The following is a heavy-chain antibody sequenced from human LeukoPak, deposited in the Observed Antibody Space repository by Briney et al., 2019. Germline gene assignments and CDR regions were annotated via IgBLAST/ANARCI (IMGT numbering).Heavy chain of an antibody. CDR3: ARENWSGYYPFDY. J-gene: IGHJ4*02. Sequence: QPGGSLRLSCAASGFTFSSYAMSCVRQAPGKGLEWGSAISGSGGITYYAESVKGRFTISKDNAKNTLYLQISCLRAEDTAVYYCARENWSGYYPFDYWGQGTLVSVCS. V-gene: IGHV3-23*01. D-gene: IGHD3-3*01. CDR2: ISGSGGIT. CDR1: GFTFSSYA.